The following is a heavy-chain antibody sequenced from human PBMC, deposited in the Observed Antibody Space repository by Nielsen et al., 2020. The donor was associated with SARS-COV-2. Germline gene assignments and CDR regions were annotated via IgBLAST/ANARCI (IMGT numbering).Heavy chain of an antibody. CDR2: ISSSSSYI. CDR3: ARDTYYYDSSGYYWGDAFDI. D-gene: IGHD3-22*01. CDR1: GFTFSSYS. V-gene: IGHV3-21*01. Sequence: GGSLRLSCAASGFTFSSYSMNWVRQAPGKGLEWVSSISSSSSYIYYADSVKGRFTISRDNAKNSLYLQMNSLRDEDTAVYYCARDTYYYDSSGYYWGDAFDIWGQGTMVTVSS. J-gene: IGHJ3*02.